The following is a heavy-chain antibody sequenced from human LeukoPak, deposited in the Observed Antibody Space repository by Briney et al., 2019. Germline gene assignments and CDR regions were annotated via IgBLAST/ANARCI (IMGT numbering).Heavy chain of an antibody. Sequence: GGSLRLSCTASGFTFSSYAMSWVRQAPGKVLERVSADTTSDGTTYYAYSVKGRFTISRDNSKNTLPLQMNSLRAEDTAVYHCAKEPREYCSSSSCPNWLDPWGQGTLVTVSS. D-gene: IGHD2-2*01. CDR3: AKEPREYCSSSSCPNWLDP. J-gene: IGHJ5*02. CDR2: DTTSDGTT. CDR1: GFTFSSYA. V-gene: IGHV3-23*01.